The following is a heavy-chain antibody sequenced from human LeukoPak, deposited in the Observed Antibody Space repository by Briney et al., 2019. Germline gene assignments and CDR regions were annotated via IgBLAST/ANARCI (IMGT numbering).Heavy chain of an antibody. J-gene: IGHJ4*02. D-gene: IGHD2-2*01. CDR1: GYTFTSYG. V-gene: IGHV1-18*01. CDR2: ISAYNGNT. CDR3: ARVSYQLLWYFDY. Sequence: ASVKVSCKASGYTFTSYGISWVRHAPGQGLEWIGWISAYNGNTNYAQKLQVRVTMTTDTPTSTAYMELRSLRSDDTAVYYCARVSYQLLWYFDYWGQGTLVTVSS.